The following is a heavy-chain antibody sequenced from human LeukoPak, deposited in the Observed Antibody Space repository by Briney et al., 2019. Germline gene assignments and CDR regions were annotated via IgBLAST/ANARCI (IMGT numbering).Heavy chain of an antibody. CDR1: GFLFRSYG. D-gene: IGHD3-9*01. Sequence: GGSLRLSCAASGFLFRSYGMSWVRQAPGKGLEGVPVISDSGGSTFYADSVKGRFTISRDNSKNTMYLQMNSLRAEDTALYYCAKDSPWKYYDSTGFSGYWGQGTLVTVSS. CDR3: AKDSPWKYYDSTGFSGY. CDR2: ISDSGGST. V-gene: IGHV3-23*01. J-gene: IGHJ4*02.